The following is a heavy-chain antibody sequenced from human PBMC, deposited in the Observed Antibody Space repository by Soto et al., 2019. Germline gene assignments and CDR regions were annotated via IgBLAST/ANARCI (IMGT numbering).Heavy chain of an antibody. CDR1: GFTFSSYA. D-gene: IGHD3-3*01. V-gene: IGHV3-23*01. Sequence: EVQLLESGGGLVQPGGSLRLSCAASGFTFSSYAMSWVRQAPGKGLEWVSAISGSGGSTYYADSVKGRFTISRDNSKNTLYRQMNSLRAEDTAVYYCAKERYYDFWSGYFFGYWFDPWGQGTLVTVSS. CDR2: ISGSGGST. CDR3: AKERYYDFWSGYFFGYWFDP. J-gene: IGHJ5*02.